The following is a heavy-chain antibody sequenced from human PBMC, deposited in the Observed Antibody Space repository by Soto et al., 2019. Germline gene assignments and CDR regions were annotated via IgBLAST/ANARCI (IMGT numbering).Heavy chain of an antibody. J-gene: IGHJ3*02. CDR2: IKQDGSEK. V-gene: IGHV3-7*01. Sequence: PGGSLRLSCAASGFSFSSYWMSWVRQAPGKGLEWVANIKQDGSEKYYVDSVKGRFTISRDNAKNSLYLQMNSLRAEDTAVYYCARVKGSAYDAFDIWGQGTMVTVSS. CDR1: GFSFSSYW. D-gene: IGHD2-21*01. CDR3: ARVKGSAYDAFDI.